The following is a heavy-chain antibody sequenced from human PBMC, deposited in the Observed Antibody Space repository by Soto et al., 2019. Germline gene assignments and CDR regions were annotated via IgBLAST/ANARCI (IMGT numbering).Heavy chain of an antibody. CDR2: ITDSGGDA. CDR1: VITFGSRA. J-gene: IGHJ4*02. Sequence: PVGSLRLSCVASVITFGSRAMSCVRHAPGEGLEWVSTITDSGGDAKYADSVRGRFAISRDNYQKTLYLEMSSLRAEDSAIYYCARGSTDSYPRSRIFEFWGRGTLVTGSS. CDR3: ARGSTDSYPRSRIFEF. V-gene: IGHV3-23*01. D-gene: IGHD4-4*01.